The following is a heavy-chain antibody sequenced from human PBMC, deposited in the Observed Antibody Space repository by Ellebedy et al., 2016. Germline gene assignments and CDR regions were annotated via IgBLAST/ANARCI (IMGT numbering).Heavy chain of an antibody. CDR3: AKDSDRVGATPSDY. CDR1: GFTFSSYW. J-gene: IGHJ4*02. V-gene: IGHV3-7*03. CDR2: IKQDGSEK. D-gene: IGHD1-26*01. Sequence: GGSLRLSXAASGFTFSSYWMSWVRQAPGKGLEWVANIKQDGSEKYYVDSVKGRFTISRDNAKNSLYLQMNSLRAEDTAVYYCAKDSDRVGATPSDYWGQGTLVTVSS.